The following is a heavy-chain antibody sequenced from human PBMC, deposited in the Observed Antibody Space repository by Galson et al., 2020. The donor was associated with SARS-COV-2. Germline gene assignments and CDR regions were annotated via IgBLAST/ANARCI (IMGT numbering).Heavy chain of an antibody. Sequence: GESLKISCAGSGFTFRSYWMSWVRQAPGQGLEWVANIKQDGSEKYYVDSVKGRFTISRDNAKNTLYLQMNSLRAEDTAVYYCARDSPYGGFDYWGQGILVTVSS. CDR3: ARDSPYGGFDY. V-gene: IGHV3-7*03. D-gene: IGHD3-16*01. J-gene: IGHJ4*02. CDR2: IKQDGSEK. CDR1: GFTFRSYW.